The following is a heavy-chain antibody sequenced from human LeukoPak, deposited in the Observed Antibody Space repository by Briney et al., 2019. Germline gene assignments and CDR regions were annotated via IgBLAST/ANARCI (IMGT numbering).Heavy chain of an antibody. D-gene: IGHD4-23*01. J-gene: IGHJ4*02. CDR3: AKERQGGNSYGDEAFYFDY. CDR1: GFTFSSYA. V-gene: IGHV3-23*01. CDR2: ISGSGGNS. Sequence: GGSLRLSCAASGFTFSSYAMNWVRQVPGKGLEWVSGISGSGGNSYYADSVKGRFTISRDNSKNTLYLQMHSLRAEDTAIYYCAKERQGGNSYGDEAFYFDYWGQGTLVTVSS.